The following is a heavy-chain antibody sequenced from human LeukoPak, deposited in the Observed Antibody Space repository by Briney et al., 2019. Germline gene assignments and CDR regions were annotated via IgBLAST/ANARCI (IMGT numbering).Heavy chain of an antibody. D-gene: IGHD5-12*01. CDR3: ASGDILPGAPFYY. V-gene: IGHV1-69*05. Sequence: SVKVSCKASGGTFSSYAISWVRQAPGHGLEWMGRIIPIFGTANYAQKFQGRVTITTDESTSTAYMELSSLRSEDTAVYYCASGDILPGAPFYYWGQGTLVTVSS. CDR2: IIPIFGTA. CDR1: GGTFSSYA. J-gene: IGHJ4*02.